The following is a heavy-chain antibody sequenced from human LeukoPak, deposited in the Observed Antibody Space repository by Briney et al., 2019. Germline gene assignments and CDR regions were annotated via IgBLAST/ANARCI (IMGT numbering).Heavy chain of an antibody. CDR3: ARGGIYYDSSGYYPHWFDP. CDR1: GYTFTSYD. D-gene: IGHD3-22*01. V-gene: IGHV1-8*01. CDR2: MNPNSGNT. J-gene: IGHJ5*02. Sequence: GASVKVSCKASGYTFTSYDINWVRQATGQELEWMGWMNPNSGNTGYAQKFQGRVTMTRNTSISTAYMELSSLRSEDTAVYYCARGGIYYDSSGYYPHWFDPWGQGTLVTVSS.